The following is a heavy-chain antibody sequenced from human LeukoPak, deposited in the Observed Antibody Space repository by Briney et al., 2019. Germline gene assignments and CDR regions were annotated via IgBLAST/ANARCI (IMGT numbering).Heavy chain of an antibody. D-gene: IGHD1-26*01. CDR3: ARAGATEDLFDY. CDR2: IWYDGSNK. V-gene: IGHV3-33*01. J-gene: IGHJ4*02. CDR1: GFTFSSYG. Sequence: GRSLRLSCAASGFTFSSYGMHWVRQAPGKGLEWVAVIWYDGSNKYYADSVKGRFTISRDNSKNTLYLQMNSLRAEATVVYYCARAGATEDLFDYWGKGALVTVSS.